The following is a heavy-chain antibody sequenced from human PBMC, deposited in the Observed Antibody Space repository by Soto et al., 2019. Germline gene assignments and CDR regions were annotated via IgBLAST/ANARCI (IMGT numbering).Heavy chain of an antibody. CDR3: AKDSSAAVGSN. Sequence: EVQLVESGGGLVQPGGSLRLSCAASGFTVSSNYMSWVRQAPGKGLEWVSVIYSGGNTYYADPVKGRFTISRDNSKNTLYLQMNSLRAEDTAVYYCAKDSSAAVGSNWGQGTLVTVSS. D-gene: IGHD6-13*01. V-gene: IGHV3-66*01. CDR1: GFTVSSNY. CDR2: IYSGGNT. J-gene: IGHJ4*02.